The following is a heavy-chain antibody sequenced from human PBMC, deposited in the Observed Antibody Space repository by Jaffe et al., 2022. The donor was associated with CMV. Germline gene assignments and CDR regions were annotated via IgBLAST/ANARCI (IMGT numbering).Heavy chain of an antibody. CDR1: GFTFGDYA. Sequence: EVQLVESGGGLVQPGRSLRLSCTASGFTFGDYAMSWVRQAPGKGLEWVGFIRSKAYGGTTEYAASVKGRFTISRDDSKSIAYLQMNSLKTEDTAVYYCTKDELWSYYYYMDVWGKGTTVTVSS. CDR3: TKDELWSYYYYMDV. CDR2: IRSKAYGGTT. V-gene: IGHV3-49*04. D-gene: IGHD5-18*01. J-gene: IGHJ6*03.